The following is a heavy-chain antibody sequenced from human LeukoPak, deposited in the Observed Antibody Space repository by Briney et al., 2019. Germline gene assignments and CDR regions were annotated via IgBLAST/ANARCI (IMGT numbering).Heavy chain of an antibody. CDR1: GYTFTSYA. Sequence: ASVKVSCKASGYTFTSYAMNWVRQAPGQGLEWMGCININTGNPTYAQGLTGRFVFSLDTSVSTAYLQISSLKAEDTAVYYCARDGDSSSWYGHFYYYGMVVWGQRTTVTLSS. J-gene: IGHJ6*02. D-gene: IGHD6-13*01. V-gene: IGHV7-4-1*02. CDR3: ARDGDSSSWYGHFYYYGMVV. CDR2: ININTGNP.